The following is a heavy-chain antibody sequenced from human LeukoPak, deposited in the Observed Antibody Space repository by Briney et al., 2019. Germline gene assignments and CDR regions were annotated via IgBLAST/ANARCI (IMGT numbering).Heavy chain of an antibody. CDR3: AKVAVAGQGGWFDP. D-gene: IGHD6-19*01. J-gene: IGHJ5*02. V-gene: IGHV1-69*13. CDR2: IIPIFGTA. Sequence: GASVKVSCKASEGTFSSYAISWVRQAPGQGLEWMGGIIPIFGTANYAQKFQGRVTITADESTSTAYMELSSLRSEDTAVYYCAKVAVAGQGGWFDPWGQGTLVTVSS. CDR1: EGTFSSYA.